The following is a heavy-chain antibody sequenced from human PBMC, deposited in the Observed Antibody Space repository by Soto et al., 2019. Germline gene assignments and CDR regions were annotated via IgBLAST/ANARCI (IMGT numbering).Heavy chain of an antibody. CDR2: LSGSGGTT. V-gene: IGHV3-23*01. J-gene: IGHJ4*02. CDR1: GVTFSNYA. Sequence: LSLSCPVSGVTFSNYAMNWVRQAPGKGLEWVSSLSGSGGTTYYADSVKGRFIISRDNSKNTLYLLMNSLRAEDTALYYCAKQRADYGSGADTFYFDSWGQGALVTVS. D-gene: IGHD3-10*01. CDR3: AKQRADYGSGADTFYFDS.